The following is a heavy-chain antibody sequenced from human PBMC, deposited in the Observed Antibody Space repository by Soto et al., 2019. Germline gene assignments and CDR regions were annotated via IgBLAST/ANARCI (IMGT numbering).Heavy chain of an antibody. Sequence: QVQLQESGPGLVKPSETLSLTCTVSGGSISSYYWSWIRQPPGKGLEWIGYIYYSGSTNYNPSLKSRVTISVDTSKNQFSLKLSSVTAADTAVYYCARVDLVPEANWGSYYYYGMDVWGQGTTVTVSS. CDR1: GGSISSYY. CDR2: IYYSGST. V-gene: IGHV4-59*01. D-gene: IGHD7-27*01. J-gene: IGHJ6*02. CDR3: ARVDLVPEANWGSYYYYGMDV.